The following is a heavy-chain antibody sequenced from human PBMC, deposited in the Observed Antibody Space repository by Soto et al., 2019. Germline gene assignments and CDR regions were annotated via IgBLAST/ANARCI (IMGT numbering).Heavy chain of an antibody. Sequence: SETLSLTCSVSGGSISSCYWTWIRQPPGKGLEWIGYIYYGGSINYNPALKSRVIISVDTAKNQFSLSLSSVTAADTAVYYCKGAYYDIDGYVDDPSGQGTSVIVSS. J-gene: IGHJ5*02. CDR3: KGAYYDIDGYVDDP. CDR1: GGSISSCY. V-gene: IGHV4-59*01. D-gene: IGHD3-22*01. CDR2: IYYGGSI.